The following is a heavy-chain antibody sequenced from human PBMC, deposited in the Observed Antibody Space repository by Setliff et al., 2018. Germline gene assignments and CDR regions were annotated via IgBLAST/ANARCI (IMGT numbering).Heavy chain of an antibody. CDR2: IISNSLTI. V-gene: IGHV3-48*01. J-gene: IGHJ4*02. D-gene: IGHD2-15*01. CDR3: ARDEVNCSGSECYSGFDS. CDR1: GFNFNLYN. Sequence: GGSLRLSCAASGFNFNLYNMNWVRQAPGKGLEWVSYIISNSLTIHYADSVRGRFTVSRDNARNSLYLQMNNLRAEDTAVYYCARDEVNCSGSECYSGFDSGGQGTLVTVSS.